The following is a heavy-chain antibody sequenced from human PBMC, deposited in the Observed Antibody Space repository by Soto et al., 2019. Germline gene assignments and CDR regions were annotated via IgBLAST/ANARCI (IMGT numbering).Heavy chain of an antibody. J-gene: IGHJ3*01. Sequence: QVQMVQSGAEVKKPGSSVRVSCKSSGGPFSNYAISWVRQAPGQGLEWMGGIIPIFVTADYPQKFQDRVPMNADESTGTAYLELRSLGSEDTAGYYCARDLDPRDRSGYDFDLCGQGIMVTGAS. CDR2: IIPIFVTA. D-gene: IGHD3-22*01. V-gene: IGHV1-69*01. CDR1: GGPFSNYA. CDR3: ARDLDPRDRSGYDFDL.